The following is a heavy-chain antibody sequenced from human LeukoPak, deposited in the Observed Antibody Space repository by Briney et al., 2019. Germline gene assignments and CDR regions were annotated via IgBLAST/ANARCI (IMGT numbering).Heavy chain of an antibody. D-gene: IGHD3-22*01. CDR2: INPNSGDT. CDR1: GYTFIGYY. V-gene: IGHV1-2*02. J-gene: IGHJ5*02. Sequence: ASVKVSCKASGYTFIGYYMHWVRQAPGQGLEWMGWINPNSGDTNYAQKFQGRVTMTRDTSISTAYMELSRLRSDDTAVYYCATGYYDSSGYYFSGVWFDPWGQGTLVTVSS. CDR3: ATGYYDSSGYYFSGVWFDP.